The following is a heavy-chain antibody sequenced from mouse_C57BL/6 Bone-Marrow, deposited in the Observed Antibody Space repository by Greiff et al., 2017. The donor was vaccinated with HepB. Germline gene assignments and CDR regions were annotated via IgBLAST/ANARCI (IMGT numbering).Heavy chain of an antibody. D-gene: IGHD5-1*01. CDR1: GYTFTDYY. Sequence: VQLVQSGAELVRPGASVKLSCKASGYTFTDYYINWVKQRPGPGLEWIARIYPGSGNTNYNEKFKGKATLTAEKSSSTAYMQLSSLTSEDSAVYVCERAGVSTSYRYMEVWGKGTTVTVSS. CDR2: IYPGSGNT. V-gene: IGHV1-76*01. CDR3: ERAGVSTSYRYMEV. J-gene: IGHJ1*03.